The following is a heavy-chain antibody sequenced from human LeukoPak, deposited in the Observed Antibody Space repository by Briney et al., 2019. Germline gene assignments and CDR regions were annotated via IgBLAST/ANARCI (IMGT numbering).Heavy chain of an antibody. Sequence: SETLSLTCAVYGGSFSGYYWSWIRQPPGKGLGWIGEINHSGSTNYNPSLKSRVTISVDTSKNQFSLKLSSVTAADTAVYYCAREYKDSSGWYYFDYWGQGTLVTVSS. CDR1: GGSFSGYY. CDR3: AREYKDSSGWYYFDY. D-gene: IGHD6-19*01. J-gene: IGHJ4*02. V-gene: IGHV4-34*01. CDR2: INHSGST.